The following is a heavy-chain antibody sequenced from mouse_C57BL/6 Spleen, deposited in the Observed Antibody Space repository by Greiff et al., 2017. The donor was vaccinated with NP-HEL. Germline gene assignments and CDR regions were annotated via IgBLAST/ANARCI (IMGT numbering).Heavy chain of an antibody. V-gene: IGHV14-4*01. J-gene: IGHJ4*01. CDR1: GFNIKDDY. D-gene: IGHD2-2*01. CDR3: TTSTMVTTGAMDY. Sequence: EVQLQESGAELVRPGASVKLSCTASGFNIKDDYMHWVKQRPEQGLEWIGWIDPENGDTEYASKFQGKATITADTSSNTAYLQLSSLTSEDTAVYYCTTSTMVTTGAMDYWGQGTSVTVSS. CDR2: IDPENGDT.